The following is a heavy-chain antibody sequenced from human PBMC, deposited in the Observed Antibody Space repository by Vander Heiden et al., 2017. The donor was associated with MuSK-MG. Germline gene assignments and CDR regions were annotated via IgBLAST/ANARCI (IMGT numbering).Heavy chain of an antibody. CDR2: IYTSGST. CDR3: ARGGYSGSYYYSY. J-gene: IGHJ4*02. CDR1: GGSISSGSYY. Sequence: QVQLQESGPGLVKPSQTLSLTCTVSGGSISSGSYYWSWIRQPAGKGLEWIGRIYTSGSTNYNPALKSRVTISVDTSKNQFSLKLSSVTAADTAVYYCARGGYSGSYYYSYWGQGTLVTVSS. V-gene: IGHV4-61*02. D-gene: IGHD1-26*01.